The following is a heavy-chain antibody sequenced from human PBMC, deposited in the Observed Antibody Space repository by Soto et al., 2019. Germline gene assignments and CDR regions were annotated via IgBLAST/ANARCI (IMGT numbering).Heavy chain of an antibody. J-gene: IGHJ4*02. Sequence: PVGSLRLCCVASGFTFDDYGMHWVRLPPGKGLEWVAAVSWDSGIIDYVGSVKGRFTISRDNAKSSLYLQMNNLRPEDTALYYCAKAGMEGQKKWRNYFDSWGQGTLVTVSS. CDR2: VSWDSGII. D-gene: IGHD5-12*01. CDR3: AKAGMEGQKKWRNYFDS. V-gene: IGHV3-9*01. CDR1: GFTFDDYG.